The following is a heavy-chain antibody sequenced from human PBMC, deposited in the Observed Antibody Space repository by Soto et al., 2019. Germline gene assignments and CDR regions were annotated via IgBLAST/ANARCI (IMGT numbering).Heavy chain of an antibody. V-gene: IGHV3-30*18. D-gene: IGHD2-8*01. CDR1: GFTFSSYG. Sequence: GGSLRLACAASGFTFSSYGMHWVRQAPGKGLEWVAVISYDGSNKYYADSVKGRFTISRDNSKNTLYLQMNSLRAEDTAVYYCAKDKWKYCTNGECYKDTYFQHWGQGT. CDR3: AKDKWKYCTNGECYKDTYFQH. J-gene: IGHJ1*01. CDR2: ISYDGSNK.